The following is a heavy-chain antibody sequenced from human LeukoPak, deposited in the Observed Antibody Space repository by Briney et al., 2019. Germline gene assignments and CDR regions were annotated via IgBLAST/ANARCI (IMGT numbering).Heavy chain of an antibody. V-gene: IGHV4-39*01. CDR3: ARAAYYYDISGYSFFDY. CDR2: IYYSGST. CDR1: GGSISSSSYY. D-gene: IGHD3-22*01. J-gene: IGHJ4*02. Sequence: SETLSLTCTVSGGSISSSSYYWGWIRQPPGKGLEWIGSIYYSGSTYYNPSLKSRVTISVDTSKNQFSLKLSSVTAADTAVYYCARAAYYYDISGYSFFDYWGQGTLVTVSS.